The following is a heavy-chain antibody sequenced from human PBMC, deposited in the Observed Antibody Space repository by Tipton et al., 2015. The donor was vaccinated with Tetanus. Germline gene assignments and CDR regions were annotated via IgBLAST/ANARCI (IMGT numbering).Heavy chain of an antibody. CDR3: ASGSSIRPGLDV. V-gene: IGHV1-8*02. CDR2: LYPKSGIA. D-gene: IGHD2-2*01. Sequence: QVQLVQSGAEVKEPGASVKVSCKASGYTFTGYYMHWVRQAPGRGLEWMGWLYPKSGIAAYAPRFQGRVTMTTNTSITTAFMEVASLTYEDTGVYYCASGSSIRPGLDVWGRGTSVPVSS. CDR1: GYTFTGYY. J-gene: IGHJ6*02.